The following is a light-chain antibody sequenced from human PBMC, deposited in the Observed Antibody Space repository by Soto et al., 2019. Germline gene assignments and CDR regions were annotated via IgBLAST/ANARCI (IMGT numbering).Light chain of an antibody. CDR2: GAS. CDR1: QSIRGW. Sequence: DIQMTQSPSTLSASVGDRVNITCRASQSIRGWLAWYQKKPGKAPKVLIYGASRLPSGVPSRFSGSGSEAEFTLTISDLQPDDFETYYCQHSNNYLCTFGQGTKVDIX. CDR3: QHSNNYLCT. V-gene: IGKV1-5*01. J-gene: IGKJ2*02.